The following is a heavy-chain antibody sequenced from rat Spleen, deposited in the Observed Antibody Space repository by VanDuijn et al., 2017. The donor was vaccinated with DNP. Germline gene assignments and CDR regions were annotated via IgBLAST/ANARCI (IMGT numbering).Heavy chain of an antibody. V-gene: IGHV5-58*01. J-gene: IGHJ4*01. CDR3: AKHLDA. Sequence: EVQLVESGGDLVQPGGSLKLSCIASGFTFNNYYMTWIRQVPGTGLEWVATIKTAGGGTYYPDSVKGRFTISRDNTENTVYLQMNNLRSDDTATYYCAKHLDAWGQGTSVTVSS. CDR1: GFTFNNYY. CDR2: IKTAGGGT.